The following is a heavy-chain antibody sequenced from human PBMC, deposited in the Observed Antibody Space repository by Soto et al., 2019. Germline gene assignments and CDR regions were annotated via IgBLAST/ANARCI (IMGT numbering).Heavy chain of an antibody. D-gene: IGHD6-13*01. CDR3: ARDVIAAAGTRKFDP. J-gene: IGHJ5*02. V-gene: IGHV3-21*01. CDR2: ISSSSSYI. CDR1: GFTFSGYS. Sequence: GGSLRLSCAASGFTFSGYSMNWVRQAPGKGLEWVSSISSSSSYIYYAGSVKGRFTISRDNAKNSLYLQMNSLRAEDTAVYYCARDVIAAAGTRKFDPWGQGTLVTVSS.